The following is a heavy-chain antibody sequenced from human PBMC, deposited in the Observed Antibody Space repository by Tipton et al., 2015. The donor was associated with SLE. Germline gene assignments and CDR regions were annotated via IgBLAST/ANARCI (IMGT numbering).Heavy chain of an antibody. V-gene: IGHV4-59*11. D-gene: IGHD2-15*01. CDR1: GDSLNRQY. Sequence: TLSLTCNVSGDSLNRQYWRWIRQPPGKRLEWIAHIYHNGDTNYSPSLKSRATISIDTSKNRFSLKLTSVTTADTAVYYCARGSGESFYNSWGQGTRVIVSS. CDR3: ARGSGESFYNS. J-gene: IGHJ4*02. CDR2: IYHNGDT.